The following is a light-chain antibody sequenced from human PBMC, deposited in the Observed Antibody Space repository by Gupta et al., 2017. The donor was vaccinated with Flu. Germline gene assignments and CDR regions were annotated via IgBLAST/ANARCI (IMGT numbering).Light chain of an antibody. J-gene: IGKJ5*01. CDR2: GAS. CDR1: QNILRRINNKEY. Sequence: NCKPSQNILRRINNKEYLTWYQPKPGPPPKLLLYGASARVAGVPDRFSGGGSGTDFTLTISIRQPYDVGIYYCQHYISTPPTFGQGTRLEI. CDR3: QHYISTPPT. V-gene: IGKV4-1*01.